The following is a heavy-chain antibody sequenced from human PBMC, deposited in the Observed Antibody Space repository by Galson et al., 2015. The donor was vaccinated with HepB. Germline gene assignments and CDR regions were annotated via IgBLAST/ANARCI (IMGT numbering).Heavy chain of an antibody. Sequence: SVKVSCKASGGTFSSYATSWVRQAPGQGLEWMGGIIPIFGTANYAQKFQGRVTITADESTSTAYMELSSLRSEDTAVYYCARDRVMTTVTFDAFDIWGQGTMVTVSS. D-gene: IGHD4-17*01. CDR3: ARDRVMTTVTFDAFDI. V-gene: IGHV1-69*13. CDR2: IIPIFGTA. J-gene: IGHJ3*02. CDR1: GGTFSSYA.